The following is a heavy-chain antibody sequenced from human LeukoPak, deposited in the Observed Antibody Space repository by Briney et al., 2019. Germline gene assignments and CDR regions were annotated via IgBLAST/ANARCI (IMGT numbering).Heavy chain of an antibody. V-gene: IGHV3-23*01. J-gene: IGHJ4*02. D-gene: IGHD1-26*01. CDR1: GFTFSSYG. CDR2: ISGSGGST. CDR3: AKGSVGATMPGDFDY. Sequence: GGSLRLSCAASGFTFSSYGMSWVSQAPGKRLEWVSAISGSGGSTYYADSVKGRFTISRDNSKNTLYLQMNSLRAEDTAVYYCAKGSVGATMPGDFDYWGQGTLVTVSS.